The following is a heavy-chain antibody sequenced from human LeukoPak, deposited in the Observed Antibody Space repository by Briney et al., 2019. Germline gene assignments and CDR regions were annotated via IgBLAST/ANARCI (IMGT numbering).Heavy chain of an antibody. CDR3: AKATPTVVVVAATLPDY. V-gene: IGHV1-18*01. Sequence: EASVKVSCKASGYTFTSYGISWVRQAPGQGLEWMGWISAYNGNTNYAQKLQGRVTMTTDTSTSTAYMELRSLRSDDTAVYYCAKATPTVVVVAATLPDYWGQGTLVTVSS. D-gene: IGHD2-15*01. CDR2: ISAYNGNT. CDR1: GYTFTSYG. J-gene: IGHJ4*02.